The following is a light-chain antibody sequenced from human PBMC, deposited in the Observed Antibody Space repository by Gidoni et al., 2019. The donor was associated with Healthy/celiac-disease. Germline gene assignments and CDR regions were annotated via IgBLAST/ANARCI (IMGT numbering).Light chain of an antibody. Sequence: EIVFTPSPGTLSLSPGERATLSCRASQSVSSSYLAWYQQKPGQAPRLLIYGASSRATGTPDRFSGSGSGTDFTLTISRLEPEDFAVYYCQQYGSSFTFGPGTKVDIK. J-gene: IGKJ3*01. V-gene: IGKV3-20*01. CDR3: QQYGSSFT. CDR1: QSVSSSY. CDR2: GAS.